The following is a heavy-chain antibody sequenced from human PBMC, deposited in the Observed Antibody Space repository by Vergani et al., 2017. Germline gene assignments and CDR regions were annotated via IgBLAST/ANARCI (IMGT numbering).Heavy chain of an antibody. D-gene: IGHD3-10*01. Sequence: QLQLQESGSGLVKPSQTLSLTCAVSGGSISSGGYSWSWIRQPPGKGLEWIGYIYHSGSTYYNPSLKSRVTISVDRSKNQFSLKLSSVTAADTAVYYCARPRITMVRGVGLAPGYMDVWGKGTTVTVSS. CDR3: ARPRITMVRGVGLAPGYMDV. CDR1: GGSISSGGYS. V-gene: IGHV4-30-2*01. CDR2: IYHSGST. J-gene: IGHJ6*03.